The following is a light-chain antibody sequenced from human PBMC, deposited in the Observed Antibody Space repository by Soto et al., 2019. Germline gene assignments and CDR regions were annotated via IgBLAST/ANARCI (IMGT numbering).Light chain of an antibody. V-gene: IGKV3-15*01. CDR1: QSVSRN. CDR3: QQYNNWPPRYT. CDR2: GAS. Sequence: EIVMTQAPATLSVSPGERATLSCRASQSVSRNLAWYQQKPVQAPRLLIYGASTRATGIPARFSGSGSGTEFTLTISSRQSEDFAVYYCQQYNNWPPRYTFGQGTKLEI. J-gene: IGKJ2*01.